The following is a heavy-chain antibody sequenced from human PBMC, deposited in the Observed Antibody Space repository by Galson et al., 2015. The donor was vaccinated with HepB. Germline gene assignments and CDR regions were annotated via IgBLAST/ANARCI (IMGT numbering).Heavy chain of an antibody. CDR2: IRQGASAE. CDR1: GFTFSNYW. J-gene: IGHJ4*02. V-gene: IGHV3-7*01. Sequence: SLRLSCAASGFTFSNYWMSWVRQAPGKGLEWVAHIRQGASAEFYVDSVKGRFTISRDNAKNSLFLQMNSLRAEDTAVYYCARSLSGELTSRFGLHFGYWGQGTLVTVSS. CDR3: ARSLSGELTSRFGLHFGY. D-gene: IGHD3-16*02.